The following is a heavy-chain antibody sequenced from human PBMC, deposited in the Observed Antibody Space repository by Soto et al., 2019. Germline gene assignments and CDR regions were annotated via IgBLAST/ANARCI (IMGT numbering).Heavy chain of an antibody. Sequence: GGSLRLSCAASGFTFSDSAMHWVRQASGKGLEWVGRIRSKANSYATAYAASVKDRFIISRDDSKNTAYLQMSSLKTEDTAVYYCTRHSSSSSDYWGQGTLVTVSS. D-gene: IGHD6-6*01. CDR2: IRSKANSYAT. CDR1: GFTFSDSA. CDR3: TRHSSSSSDY. V-gene: IGHV3-73*01. J-gene: IGHJ4*02.